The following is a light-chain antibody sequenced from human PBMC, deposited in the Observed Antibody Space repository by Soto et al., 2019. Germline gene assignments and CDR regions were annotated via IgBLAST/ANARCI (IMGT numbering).Light chain of an antibody. V-gene: IGLV2-11*01. CDR3: CSYAGSYPYA. CDR2: DVN. CDR1: SSDVGGFNS. J-gene: IGLJ1*01. Sequence: QSALTQPRSVSGSPGQSVTISCTGTSSDVGGFNSVSWYQQHPGKAPKLMIYDVNKRPSGVPDRFSGSKSGSTASLTISGLQADDEADYYCCSYAGSYPYAFAAGTKVSVL.